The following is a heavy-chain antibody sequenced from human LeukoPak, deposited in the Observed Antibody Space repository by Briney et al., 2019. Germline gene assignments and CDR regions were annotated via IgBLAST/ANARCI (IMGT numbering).Heavy chain of an antibody. CDR3: ARDRGITIFGVVNHDY. D-gene: IGHD3-3*01. Sequence: SVKVSCKASGGTFSSYAISWVRQAPGQGLEWMGRIIPILGIANYAQKFQGRVTMTTDTSTSTAYMELRSLRSDDTAVYYCARDRGITIFGVVNHDYWGQGTLVTVSS. V-gene: IGHV1-69*04. J-gene: IGHJ4*02. CDR1: GGTFSSYA. CDR2: IIPILGIA.